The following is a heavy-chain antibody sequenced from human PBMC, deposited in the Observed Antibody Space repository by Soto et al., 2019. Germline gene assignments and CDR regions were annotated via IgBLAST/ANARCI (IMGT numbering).Heavy chain of an antibody. V-gene: IGHV1-69*02. CDR2: IIPILGIA. CDR1: GGTFSSYT. Sequence: QVQLVQSGAEVKKPGSSVKVSCKASGGTFSSYTISWVRQAPGQGLEWMGRIIPILGIANYAQKFQGRVTITADKSTSTAYMGLSSLRSEDTAVYYCASSFYDSSGYYLDYWGQGTLVTVSS. J-gene: IGHJ4*02. CDR3: ASSFYDSSGYYLDY. D-gene: IGHD3-22*01.